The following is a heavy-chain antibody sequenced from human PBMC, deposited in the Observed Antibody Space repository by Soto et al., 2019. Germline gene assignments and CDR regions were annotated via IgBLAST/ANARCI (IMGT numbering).Heavy chain of an antibody. CDR2: IYSGGST. Sequence: GGSLRLSCAASGFTVSSNYMSWVRQAPGKGLEWVSVIYSGGSTYYADSVKGRFTISRDNSKNTLYLQMNSLRAEDTAVYYCAREIRRRYMDVWGKGTTVTVSS. CDR1: GFTVSSNY. CDR3: AREIRRRYMDV. D-gene: IGHD1-26*01. V-gene: IGHV3-66*01. J-gene: IGHJ6*03.